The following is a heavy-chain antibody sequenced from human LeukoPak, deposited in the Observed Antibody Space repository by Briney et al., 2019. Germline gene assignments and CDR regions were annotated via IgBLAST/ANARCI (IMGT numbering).Heavy chain of an antibody. CDR3: ARVGYYPDYYMDV. J-gene: IGHJ6*03. D-gene: IGHD2/OR15-2a*01. V-gene: IGHV4-39*01. Sequence: SETLSLTCTVSGGSISSSSYYWGWIRQPPGKGLEWIGSIYYSGSTYYNPSLKSRVTISVDTSKNQFSLKLNSVTAADTAVYYCARVGYYPDYYMDVWGKGTTVTVSS. CDR1: GGSISSSSYY. CDR2: IYYSGST.